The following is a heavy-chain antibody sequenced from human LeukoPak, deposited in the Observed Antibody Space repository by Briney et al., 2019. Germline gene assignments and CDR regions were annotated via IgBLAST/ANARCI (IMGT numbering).Heavy chain of an antibody. Sequence: SETLSLTCAVYGGSFSGYYWSWIRQPPGKGLEWIGEINHSGSTNYNPSLKGRVTISVDTSKNQFSLKLSSVTAADTAVYYCARAFRYWFDPWGQGTLVTVSS. CDR1: GGSFSGYY. J-gene: IGHJ5*02. CDR2: INHSGST. V-gene: IGHV4-34*01. CDR3: ARAFRYWFDP.